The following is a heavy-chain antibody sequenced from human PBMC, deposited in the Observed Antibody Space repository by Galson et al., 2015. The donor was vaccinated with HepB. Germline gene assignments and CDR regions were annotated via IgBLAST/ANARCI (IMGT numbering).Heavy chain of an antibody. CDR2: IYLDDSDT. J-gene: IGHJ5*02. V-gene: IGHV5-51*01. Sequence: QSGAEVKKPGESLKISCKVSGDSFSNYWIGWVRQMPGKGLEWMGLIYLDDSDTRCSPSFQGQVTISADKSISTAYLQWSSLRASDTATYYCAKEAGPWGQGTLVTVSS. CDR3: AKEAGP. CDR1: GDSFSNYW.